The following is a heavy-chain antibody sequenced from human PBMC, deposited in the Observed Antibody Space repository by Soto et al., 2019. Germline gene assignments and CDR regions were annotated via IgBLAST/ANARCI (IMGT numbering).Heavy chain of an antibody. CDR1: GFTFSSYS. V-gene: IGHV3-9*01. Sequence: GGSLRLSCAASGFTFSSYSMNWARQAPGKGLEWVSSISWNSGSIGYADSVKGRFTISRDNAKNSLYLQMNSLRAEDTALYYCAKDIGSAMVPAYGMDVWGQGTTVTVSS. J-gene: IGHJ6*02. D-gene: IGHD5-18*01. CDR3: AKDIGSAMVPAYGMDV. CDR2: ISWNSGSI.